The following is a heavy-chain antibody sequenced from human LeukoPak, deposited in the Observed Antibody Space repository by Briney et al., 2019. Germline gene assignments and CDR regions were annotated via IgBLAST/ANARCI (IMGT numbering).Heavy chain of an antibody. V-gene: IGHV4-59*01. J-gene: IGHJ4*02. CDR3: ARLYSSSLGRVFDY. CDR1: GGSISSYY. Sequence: SETLSLTCTVSGGSISSYYWSWIRQPPGKGLEWIGYIYYSGSTNYNPSLKSRVTISVDTSKNQFSLKLSSVTAADAAVYYCARLYSSSLGRVFDYWGQGTLVTVSS. D-gene: IGHD6-13*01. CDR2: IYYSGST.